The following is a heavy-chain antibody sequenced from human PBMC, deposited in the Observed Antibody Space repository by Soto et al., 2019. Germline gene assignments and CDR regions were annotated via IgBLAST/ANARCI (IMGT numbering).Heavy chain of an antibody. J-gene: IGHJ4*02. Sequence: PSETLSLTCTVSGGSISSGGYYWSWIRQHPGKGLEWIGYIYYSGSTYYNPSLKSRVTISVDTSKNQFSLKLSSVTAADTAVYYCARGWAPDYDILTGYYPDWGQGTLVTVSS. CDR3: ARGWAPDYDILTGYYPD. CDR2: IYYSGST. V-gene: IGHV4-31*03. D-gene: IGHD3-9*01. CDR1: GGSISSGGYY.